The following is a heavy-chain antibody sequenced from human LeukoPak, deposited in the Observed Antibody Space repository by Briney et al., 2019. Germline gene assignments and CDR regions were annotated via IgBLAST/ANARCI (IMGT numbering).Heavy chain of an antibody. D-gene: IGHD6-6*01. CDR3: ARDRIAARPYFDY. CDR2: IGSSGYTI. V-gene: IGHV3-11*04. CDR1: GFPLSNYH. Sequence: KPGGSLRLSCATSGFPLSNYHMSWIRQAPGKGLEWISYIGSSGYTIYYADSVKGRFTISRDNAKNSLYLQMNSLRTEDTAVYYCARDRIAARPYFDYWGQGTLVTVSS. J-gene: IGHJ4*02.